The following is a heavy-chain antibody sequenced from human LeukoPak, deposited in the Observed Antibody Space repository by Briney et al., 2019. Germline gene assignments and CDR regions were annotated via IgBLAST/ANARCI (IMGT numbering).Heavy chain of an antibody. CDR3: ARGGGLDV. Sequence: GGSLRLSCAASGLTFSSYWMNWARQAPGKGLEWVASINHNGNVNYYVDSVKGRFTISRDNAKNSLYLQMSNLRAEDTAVYFCARGGGLDVWGQGTTVTVSS. V-gene: IGHV3-7*03. CDR2: INHNGNVN. D-gene: IGHD3-16*01. CDR1: GLTFSSYW. J-gene: IGHJ6*02.